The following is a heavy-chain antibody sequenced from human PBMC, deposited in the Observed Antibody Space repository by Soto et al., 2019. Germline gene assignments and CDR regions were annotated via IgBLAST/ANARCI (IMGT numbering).Heavy chain of an antibody. Sequence: GGSLRLSCAASGFTFSSYSMNWVRQAPGKGLEWVSSISSSSSYIYYADSVKGRFTISRDNAKNSLYLQMNSLRAEDTAVYYCASCRAAAGHSWVDVWGQGTTVTVSS. CDR1: GFTFSSYS. J-gene: IGHJ6*02. CDR3: ASCRAAAGHSWVDV. CDR2: ISSSSSYI. V-gene: IGHV3-21*01. D-gene: IGHD6-13*01.